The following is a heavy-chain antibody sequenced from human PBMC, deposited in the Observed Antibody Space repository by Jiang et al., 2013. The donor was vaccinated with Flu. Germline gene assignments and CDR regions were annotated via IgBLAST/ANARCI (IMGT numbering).Heavy chain of an antibody. J-gene: IGHJ5*02. Sequence: GRTYYRSKWYNDYAVSVKSRITINPDTSKNQFSLQLNSVTPEDTAVYYCAREEHPWFDPWGQGTLVTVSS. CDR3: AREEHPWFDP. CDR2: TYYRSKWYN. D-gene: IGHD1/OR15-1a*01. V-gene: IGHV6-1*01.